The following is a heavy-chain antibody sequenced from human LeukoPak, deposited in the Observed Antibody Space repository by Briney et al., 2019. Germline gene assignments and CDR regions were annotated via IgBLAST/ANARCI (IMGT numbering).Heavy chain of an antibody. D-gene: IGHD2-2*01. CDR1: GGSISSSTYY. V-gene: IGHV4-39*01. J-gene: IGHJ4*02. CDR3: ARQCSSTSCYSY. CDR2: IYYGGST. Sequence: SETLSLTCTVSGGSISSSTYYWGWIRQPPGKGLEWIGNIYYGGSTFYNPSLKSRVTISLDTSKNQFSLRLSSVTAADTAVYFCARQCSSTSCYSYWGQGTLVTVSS.